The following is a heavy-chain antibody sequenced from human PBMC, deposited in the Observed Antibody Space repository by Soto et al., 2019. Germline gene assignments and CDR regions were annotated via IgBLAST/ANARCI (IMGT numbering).Heavy chain of an antibody. CDR3: ARERSSSWYLYYFDY. D-gene: IGHD6-13*01. V-gene: IGHV3-48*02. CDR1: GFTFSSYS. Sequence: EVQLVESGGGLVQPGGSLRLSCAASGFTFSSYSMNWVRQAPGKGLEWGSYISSSSSTIYYADSVKGRFTISRDNAKNSLYLQMNSLRDEDTAVYYCARERSSSWYLYYFDYWGQGTLVTVSS. J-gene: IGHJ4*02. CDR2: ISSSSSTI.